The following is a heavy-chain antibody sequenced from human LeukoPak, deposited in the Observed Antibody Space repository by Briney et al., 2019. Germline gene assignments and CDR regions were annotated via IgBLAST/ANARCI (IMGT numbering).Heavy chain of an antibody. J-gene: IGHJ4*02. V-gene: IGHV4-59*12. CDR3: AREIDYYDSSGYYEHFDY. CDR2: IYYSGST. CDR1: GGSISSYY. D-gene: IGHD3-22*01. Sequence: SETLSLTCTVSGGSISSYYWSWIRQPPGKGLEWIGYIYYSGSTNYNPSLKSRVTISVDTSKNQFSLKLSSVTAADTAVYYCAREIDYYDSSGYYEHFDYWGQGTLVTVSS.